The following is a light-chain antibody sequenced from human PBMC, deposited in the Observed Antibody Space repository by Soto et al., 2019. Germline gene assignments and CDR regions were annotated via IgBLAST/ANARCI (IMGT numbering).Light chain of an antibody. CDR2: DVS. CDR3: SSFTSSRTFV. J-gene: IGLJ1*01. V-gene: IGLV2-14*03. Sequence: QSALAQPASVSGSRGQSITISCTGTSSDVGRYNYVSWFQQHPGKVPKLIIYDVSNWPSGVSDRFSGSKSGNTASLTISGPQPEDEADYYCSSFTSSRTFVFGTGTKVTVL. CDR1: SSDVGRYNY.